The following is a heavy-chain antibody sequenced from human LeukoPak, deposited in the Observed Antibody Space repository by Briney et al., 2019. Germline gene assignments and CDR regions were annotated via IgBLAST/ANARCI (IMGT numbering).Heavy chain of an antibody. D-gene: IGHD1-14*01. CDR3: VKDRGNHVTDY. Sequence: SETLSLTCAVFGGSFSGYYWGWIRQPPGKGLEWIGTICSSGSTYYNPSLKSRVTISVDTSKNQFSLRLTSVTAADTAIYYCVKDRGNHVTDYWGQGTLVTVSS. CDR1: GGSFSGYY. CDR2: ICSSGST. V-gene: IGHV4-59*12. J-gene: IGHJ4*02.